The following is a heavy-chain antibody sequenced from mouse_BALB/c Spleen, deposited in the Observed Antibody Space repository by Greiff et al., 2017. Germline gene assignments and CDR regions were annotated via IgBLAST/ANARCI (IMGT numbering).Heavy chain of an antibody. CDR3: ATNYYGSSPYLDY. D-gene: IGHD1-1*01. V-gene: IGHV14-3*02. J-gene: IGHJ2*01. Sequence: VQLQQSGAELVKPGASVKLSCTASGFNIKDTYMHWVKQRPEQGLEWIGRIDPANGNTKYDPKFQGKATITADTSSNTAYLQLSSLTSEDTAVYYCATNYYGSSPYLDYWGQGTTLTVSS. CDR1: GFNIKDTY. CDR2: IDPANGNT.